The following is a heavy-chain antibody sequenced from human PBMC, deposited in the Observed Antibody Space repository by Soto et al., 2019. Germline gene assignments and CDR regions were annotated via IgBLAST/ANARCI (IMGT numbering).Heavy chain of an antibody. CDR2: ISGSGGST. Sequence: GGSLRLSCAASGFTFSSYAMSWVRQAPGKGLEWVSAISGSGGSTYYADSVKGRFTISRDNSKNTLYLQMNSLRAEDPAVYYWAKGGQGDYYYYYGMDVWAQGTTVTVSS. V-gene: IGHV3-23*01. CDR3: AKGGQGDYYYYYGMDV. CDR1: GFTFSSYA. J-gene: IGHJ6*02. D-gene: IGHD2-21*02.